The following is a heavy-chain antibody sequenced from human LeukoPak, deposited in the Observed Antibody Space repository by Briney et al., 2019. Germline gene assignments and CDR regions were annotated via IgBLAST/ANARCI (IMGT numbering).Heavy chain of an antibody. J-gene: IGHJ4*02. V-gene: IGHV3-9*03. Sequence: SGGSLRLSCAASGFTFDDYAMHWVRQAPGKGLEWVSGISWNSGSIGYADSVKGRFTNSRDNAKNSLYLQMNSLRAEDMALYYCAKSGSGWYYFDYWGQGTLVTVSS. CDR2: ISWNSGSI. D-gene: IGHD6-13*01. CDR1: GFTFDDYA. CDR3: AKSGSGWYYFDY.